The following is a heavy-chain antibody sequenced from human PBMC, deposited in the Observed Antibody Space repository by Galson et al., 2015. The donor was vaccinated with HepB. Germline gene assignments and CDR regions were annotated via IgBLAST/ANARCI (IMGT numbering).Heavy chain of an antibody. V-gene: IGHV3-23*01. D-gene: IGHD5-12*01. CDR3: AKDPQYSGYDFLAFDI. Sequence: SLRLSCAASGFTFSSYAMSWVRQAPGKGLEWVSAISGSGGSTYYADSVKGRFTISRDNSKNTLYLQMNSLRAEDTAVYYCAKDPQYSGYDFLAFDIWGQGTMVTVSS. CDR2: ISGSGGST. CDR1: GFTFSSYA. J-gene: IGHJ3*02.